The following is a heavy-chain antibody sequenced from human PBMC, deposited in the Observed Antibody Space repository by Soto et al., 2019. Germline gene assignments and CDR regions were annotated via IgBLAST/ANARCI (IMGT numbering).Heavy chain of an antibody. Sequence: GGSLRLSCAASGFTFSSYGMHWVRQAPGKGLEWVAVIWYDGSNKYYADSVKGRFTISRDNSKNTLYLQMNSLRAEDTAVYYCARERTNYDILTGQSLNWFDPWGQGTLVTVSS. V-gene: IGHV3-33*01. CDR3: ARERTNYDILTGQSLNWFDP. CDR2: IWYDGSNK. J-gene: IGHJ5*02. CDR1: GFTFSSYG. D-gene: IGHD3-9*01.